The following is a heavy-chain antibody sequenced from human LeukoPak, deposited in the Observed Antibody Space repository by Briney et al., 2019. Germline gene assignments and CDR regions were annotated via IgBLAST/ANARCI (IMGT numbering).Heavy chain of an antibody. Sequence: GGSLRLSCAASGFTFSNHWMHWVRQAPGKGPMWMSRINTDETITTYADSVKGRVTISRDNAKNTLYLQMNNLRAEDTAVYYCARDLTWNQVDYWGQGALVTVSS. CDR1: GFTFSNHW. CDR3: ARDLTWNQVDY. V-gene: IGHV3-74*01. D-gene: IGHD1-1*01. CDR2: INTDETIT. J-gene: IGHJ4*02.